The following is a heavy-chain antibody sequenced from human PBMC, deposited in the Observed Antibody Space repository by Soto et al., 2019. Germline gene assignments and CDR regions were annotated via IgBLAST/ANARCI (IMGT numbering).Heavy chain of an antibody. CDR3: ARQNGPLSFGYYYNRDV. CDR2: IYYSGYT. CDR1: GGSISSSSYY. J-gene: IGHJ6*02. V-gene: IGHV4-39*01. Sequence: PSETLSLTCTVSGGSISSSSYYWGWIRQPPGKGLEWIGSIYYSGYTYYNPSLKSRVTISVDTSKNQFSLKLSSVTAADTAVYYCARQNGPLSFGYYYNRDVWGQGTTVTVSS. D-gene: IGHD3-16*01.